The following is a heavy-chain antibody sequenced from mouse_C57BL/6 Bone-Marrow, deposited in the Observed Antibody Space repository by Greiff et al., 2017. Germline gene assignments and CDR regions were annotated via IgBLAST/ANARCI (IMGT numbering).Heavy chain of an antibody. CDR2: IWRGGST. V-gene: IGHV2-2*01. CDR3: SRNGYGRGDY. Sequence: QVQLKQSGPGLVLPSQSLSITCTVSGFSLTSYGVHWVRQSPGKGLEWLGEIWRGGSTDYNAAFISRLSISKDNSKGQVFFKMNSLQADDTAIYYCSRNGYGRGDYWGQGTSVTVSS. CDR1: GFSLTSYG. D-gene: IGHD2-2*01. J-gene: IGHJ4*01.